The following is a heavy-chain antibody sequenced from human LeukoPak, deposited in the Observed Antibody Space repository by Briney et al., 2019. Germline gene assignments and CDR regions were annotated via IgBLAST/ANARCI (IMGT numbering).Heavy chain of an antibody. J-gene: IGHJ4*02. V-gene: IGHV3-64*04. D-gene: IGHD3-10*01. CDR2: ISGSGLGGAT. Sequence: GGSLRLSCSTSGFTFSIYTMYWVRQAPGKGLEYVSTISGSGLGGATYYADSVKGRFTISRDNSKNTLYLQVNSLRAEDTAIYYCATHHYGSGSSSFFDYWGQGTLVTVSS. CDR3: ATHHYGSGSSSFFDY. CDR1: GFTFSIYT.